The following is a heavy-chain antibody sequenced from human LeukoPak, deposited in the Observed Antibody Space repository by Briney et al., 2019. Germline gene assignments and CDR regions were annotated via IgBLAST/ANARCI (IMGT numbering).Heavy chain of an antibody. Sequence: MASETLSLTCAVSGGSISSGGYSWSWIRQPPGKGLEWIGRIYTSGSTNYNPSLKSRVTISVDTSKNQFSLKLSSVTAADTAVYYCARGGWNKFDYWGQGTLVTVSS. CDR2: IYTSGST. J-gene: IGHJ4*02. V-gene: IGHV4-61*08. CDR3: ARGGWNKFDY. D-gene: IGHD3-22*01. CDR1: GGSISSGGYS.